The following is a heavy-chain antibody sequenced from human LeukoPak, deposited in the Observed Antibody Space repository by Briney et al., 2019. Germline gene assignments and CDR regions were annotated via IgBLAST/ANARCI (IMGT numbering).Heavy chain of an antibody. CDR1: GASISRVSSY. CDR3: ARRVVTPGSRTNIRRIRGGCWYFDL. Sequence: SETLSLTCTVSGASISRVSSYWAWIRQPPGRGLEWIGEINHSGSPNNNTSLKSRVTISVDTSKNQFPLKLSSVTAADTAVYYCARRVVTPGSRTNIRRIRGGCWYFDLWGRGTLVTVSS. CDR2: INHSGSP. V-gene: IGHV4-39*06. D-gene: IGHD4-23*01. J-gene: IGHJ2*01.